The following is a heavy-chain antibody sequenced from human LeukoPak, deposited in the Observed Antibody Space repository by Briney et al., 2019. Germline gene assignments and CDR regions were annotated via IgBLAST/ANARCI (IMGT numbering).Heavy chain of an antibody. J-gene: IGHJ4*02. CDR1: GFTFSNYG. D-gene: IGHD6-6*01. V-gene: IGHV3-33*06. CDR2: IWFDGTNK. CDR3: AKSIAADY. Sequence: GGSLRLSCAASGFTFSNYGMHWVRQAPGKGLEWVAVIWFDGTNKYYADSVRGRFTISRDNSKNTLYLQMSSLRAEDTAVYYCAKSIAADYWGQGTLVTVSS.